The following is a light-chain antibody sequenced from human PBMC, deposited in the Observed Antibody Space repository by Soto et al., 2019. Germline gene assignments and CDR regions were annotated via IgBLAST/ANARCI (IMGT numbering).Light chain of an antibody. J-gene: IGLJ2*01. V-gene: IGLV2-23*01. Sequence: QSALTQPASVSGSPGQSITISCTGTSSDVGSYNLVSWYQQHPGKAPKLMIYEGSKRPSGVSNRFSGSKSGNTASLTISGLQAEDEADYYCCSYAGSSTLVFGVGTTLTVL. CDR2: EGS. CDR1: SSDVGSYNL. CDR3: CSYAGSSTLV.